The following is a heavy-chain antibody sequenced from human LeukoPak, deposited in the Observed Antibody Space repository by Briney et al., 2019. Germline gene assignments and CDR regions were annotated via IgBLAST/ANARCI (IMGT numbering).Heavy chain of an antibody. V-gene: IGHV3-23*01. CDR1: GFTFRNYG. D-gene: IGHD5-24*01. CDR2: TIGSGDSK. J-gene: IGHJ4*02. CDR3: ASLYNDYGDY. Sequence: TGGSLRLSCAASGFTFRNYGMSWVRQAPGKGLEWASGTIGSGDSKFYADPVKGRFTISRDNSRNTLYLHMNSLRVDDTAVYYCASLYNDYGDYWGQGALVTVSS.